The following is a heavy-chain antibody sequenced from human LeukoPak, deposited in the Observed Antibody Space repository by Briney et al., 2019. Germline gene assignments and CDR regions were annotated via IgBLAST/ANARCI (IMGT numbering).Heavy chain of an antibody. V-gene: IGHV3-23*01. CDR3: AKDQQWLVRGLADY. D-gene: IGHD6-19*01. J-gene: IGHJ4*02. CDR2: ISGSGGST. Sequence: GGSLRLSCAASGFTFSGYGMSWVRQAPGKGLEWVSAISGSGGSTYYADSVKGRFTISRDNSKNTLYLQMNSLRAEDTAVYYCAKDQQWLVRGLADYWGQGTLVTVSS. CDR1: GFTFSGYG.